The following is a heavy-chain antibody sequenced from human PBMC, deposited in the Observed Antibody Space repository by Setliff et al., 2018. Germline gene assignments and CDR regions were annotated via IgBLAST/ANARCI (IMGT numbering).Heavy chain of an antibody. CDR1: GGSISDYY. V-gene: IGHV4-34*01. J-gene: IGHJ6*02. D-gene: IGHD3-3*01. CDR3: ARVRVVYYYYGMDV. CDR2: INHSGST. Sequence: SETLSLTCGGYGGSISDYYWSWIRQPPGKGLEWIGEINHSGSTNYNPSLKSRVTISVDTSKNQFSLKLSSVTAADTAVYYCARVRVVYYYYGMDVWGQGTTVTVSS.